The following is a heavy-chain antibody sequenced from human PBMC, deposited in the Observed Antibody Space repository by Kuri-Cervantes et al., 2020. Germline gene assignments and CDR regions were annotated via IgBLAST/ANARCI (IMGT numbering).Heavy chain of an antibody. CDR2: IKQDGSEK. Sequence: GESLKISCEASGFTFSYYWMNWVRQAPGKGLEWVANIKQDGSEKYYVDSVKGRFTISRDNAKNSLYLQMNSLRAEDTAVYYCAREAPGSSSYVFDYWGQGTLVTVSS. CDR3: AREAPGSSSYVFDY. D-gene: IGHD2-15*01. V-gene: IGHV3-7*01. J-gene: IGHJ4*02. CDR1: GFTFSYYW.